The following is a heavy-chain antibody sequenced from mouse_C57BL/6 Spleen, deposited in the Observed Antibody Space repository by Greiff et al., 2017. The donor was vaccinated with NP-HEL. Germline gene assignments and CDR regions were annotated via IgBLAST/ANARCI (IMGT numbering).Heavy chain of an antibody. D-gene: IGHD2-2*01. CDR3: TRVRLPAWFAY. V-gene: IGHV1-15*01. CDR1: GYTFTDYE. J-gene: IGHJ3*01. CDR2: IDPETGGT. Sequence: VQLQQSGAELVRPGASVTLSCKASGYTFTDYEMHWVKQTPVHGLEWIGAIDPETGGTAYNQKFKGKAILTADKSSSTAYMELRSLTSEDSAVYYCTRVRLPAWFAYWGQGTLVTVSA.